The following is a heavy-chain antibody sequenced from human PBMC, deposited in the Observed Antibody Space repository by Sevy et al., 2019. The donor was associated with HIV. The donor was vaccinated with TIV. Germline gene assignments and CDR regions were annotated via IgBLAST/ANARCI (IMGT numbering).Heavy chain of an antibody. J-gene: IGHJ3*01. CDR1: GIDFFGAA. Sequence: ASVKVSCKASGIDFFGAAVQWLRQARGQRPEWIGWIVVAGGHTAYSPTLQDRVSLTRDMSTGTVEMELRDVRIEDTAVYFCAAYADNSGSHQIFDAFDLWGQGTTVTVSS. CDR2: IVVAGGHT. D-gene: IGHD3-10*01. CDR3: AAYADNSGSHQIFDAFDL. V-gene: IGHV1-58*01.